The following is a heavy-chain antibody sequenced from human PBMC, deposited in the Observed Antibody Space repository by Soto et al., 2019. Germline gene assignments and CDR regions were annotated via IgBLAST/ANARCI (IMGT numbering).Heavy chain of an antibody. J-gene: IGHJ5*02. CDR1: GFTFSSYS. V-gene: IGHV3-21*01. D-gene: IGHD3-3*01. CDR2: ISSSSSYI. Sequence: GGSLRLSCAASGFTFSSYSMNWVRQAPGKGLEWVSSISSSSSYIYYADSVKGRFTISRDNAKNSLYLQMNSLRAEDTAVYYCATGSDFWSGGGEFPSNWFDPWGQGTLVTVSS. CDR3: ATGSDFWSGGGEFPSNWFDP.